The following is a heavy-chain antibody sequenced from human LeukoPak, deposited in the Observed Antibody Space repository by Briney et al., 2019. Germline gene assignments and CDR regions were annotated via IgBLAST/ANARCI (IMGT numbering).Heavy chain of an antibody. Sequence: SETLSLTCTGSGGSISGYYWSWIRQPPGKGLEWIGYISYTGSTNYNPSLKSRVTISVDTSKNQFSLKLSSVTAADTAVYHCARHSGRGYDSPFDYWGQGTLVTVSS. CDR3: ARHSGRGYDSPFDY. CDR1: GGSISGYY. D-gene: IGHD5-12*01. V-gene: IGHV4-59*01. CDR2: ISYTGST. J-gene: IGHJ4*02.